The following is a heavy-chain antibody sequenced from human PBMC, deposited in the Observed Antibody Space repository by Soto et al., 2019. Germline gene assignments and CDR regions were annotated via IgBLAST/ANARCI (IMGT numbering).Heavy chain of an antibody. D-gene: IGHD3-22*01. J-gene: IGHJ4*02. CDR3: ARQIYDSDTGPNFQYYFDS. CDR2: IDPSDSQT. CDR1: GYSIAGYW. Sequence: GESLKISCKGSGYSIAGYWITWVRQKPGKGLEWMGRIDPSDSQTYYSPSFRGHVTISVTKSITTVFLQWSSLRASGTAMYYCARQIYDSDTGPNFQYYFDSWGQGTPVTVS. V-gene: IGHV5-10-1*01.